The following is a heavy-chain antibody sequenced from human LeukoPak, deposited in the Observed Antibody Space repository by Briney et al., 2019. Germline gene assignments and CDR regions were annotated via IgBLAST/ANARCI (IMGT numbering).Heavy chain of an antibody. CDR2: INSDETYT. D-gene: IGHD2-15*01. Sequence: GGSLRLSCAASGFTLSSYWMHWVRQAPGKGLVWVSRINSDETYTSFADSVKGRFTISRDNAKNTLYLQMNSLRAEDTAVYYCARRYCSGGTCYLDYWGQGTLVTVSS. V-gene: IGHV3-74*01. CDR3: ARRYCSGGTCYLDY. CDR1: GFTLSSYW. J-gene: IGHJ4*02.